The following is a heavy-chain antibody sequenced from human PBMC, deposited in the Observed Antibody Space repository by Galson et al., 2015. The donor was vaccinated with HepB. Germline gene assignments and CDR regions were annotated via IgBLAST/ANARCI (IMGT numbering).Heavy chain of an antibody. CDR3: AHIPPTYCSSTSCYEG. J-gene: IGHJ4*02. Sequence: PAPVKPTQTLTLTCTFSGFSLRTSGVGVGWIRQPPGKALEWLALIYWDDDKRYSPSLKSRLTITKDTSKNQVVLTMTNMDPVDTATYYCAHIPPTYCSSTSCYEGWGQGTLVTVSS. V-gene: IGHV2-5*02. CDR1: GFSLRTSGVG. CDR2: IYWDDDK. D-gene: IGHD2-2*01.